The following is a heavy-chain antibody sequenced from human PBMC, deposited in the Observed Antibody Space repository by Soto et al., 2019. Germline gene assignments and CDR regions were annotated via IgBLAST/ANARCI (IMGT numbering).Heavy chain of an antibody. Sequence: SQTLSLTCAISGDSVSSNTAAWNWIRSSPSRGLEWLGRTYYRSNWRHDYAVSVKSRITVNPDTSKNHFSLQLNSVTPDDTAVYYCARGVAGSGFDLWGQGSLVTVSS. V-gene: IGHV6-1*01. CDR1: GDSVSSNTAA. J-gene: IGHJ4*02. D-gene: IGHD6-19*01. CDR2: TYYRSNWRH. CDR3: ARGVAGSGFDL.